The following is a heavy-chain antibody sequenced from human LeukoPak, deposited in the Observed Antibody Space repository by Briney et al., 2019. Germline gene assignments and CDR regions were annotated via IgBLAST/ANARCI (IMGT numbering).Heavy chain of an antibody. CDR1: GFTFSNYW. V-gene: IGHV3-7*04. CDR3: ARAIEGAYDS. J-gene: IGHJ4*02. CDR2: INRDGSDK. D-gene: IGHD5-12*01. Sequence: GGSLRLSCATSGFTFSNYWMTWVRQAPGKGLEWVANINRDGSDKYYMASVQGRFTISRDNAKNSLSLQMNSLRGEDTAVYFCARAIEGAYDSWGQGTLVTVSS.